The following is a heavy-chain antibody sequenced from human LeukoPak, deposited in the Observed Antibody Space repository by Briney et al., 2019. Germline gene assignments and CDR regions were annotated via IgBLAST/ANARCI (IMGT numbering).Heavy chain of an antibody. CDR1: GFTFSTYA. CDR3: AKTSRVNSAYVSPFHY. J-gene: IGHJ4*02. D-gene: IGHD5-12*01. V-gene: IGHV3-23*01. Sequence: GGSLRLSCAASGFTFSTYAMSWVRQAPGKGLEWVSAVRGSGTDTYYADSVKGRFTISRDNSKNTLYLQMNSLRAEDTAIYYCAKTSRVNSAYVSPFHYWGLGTLVTVSS. CDR2: VRGSGTDT.